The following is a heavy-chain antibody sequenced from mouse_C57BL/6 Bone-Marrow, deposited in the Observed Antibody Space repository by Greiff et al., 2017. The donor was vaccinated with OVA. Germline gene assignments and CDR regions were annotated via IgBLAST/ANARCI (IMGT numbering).Heavy chain of an antibody. Sequence: VQLQQPGAELVKPGASVKLSCKASGYTFTSYWMQWVKQRPGQGLEWIGEIDPSDSYTNYNQKFKGKATLTVDTSSSTAYMQLSSLTSEDSAVYYCARDSNYYFDYWCQGTTLTVSS. V-gene: IGHV1-50*01. CDR2: IDPSDSYT. CDR1: GYTFTSYW. J-gene: IGHJ2*01. CDR3: ARDSNYYFDY. D-gene: IGHD2-5*01.